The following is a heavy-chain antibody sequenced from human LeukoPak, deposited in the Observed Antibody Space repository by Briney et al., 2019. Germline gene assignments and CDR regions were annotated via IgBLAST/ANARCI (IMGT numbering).Heavy chain of an antibody. D-gene: IGHD5-24*01. CDR2: ISGSGGST. V-gene: IGHV3-23*01. CDR3: ARGAQFYDY. J-gene: IGHJ4*02. CDR1: GFTFSSYA. Sequence: GGSLRLSCAASGFTFSSYAMSWVRQAPGKGLEWVSAISGSGGSTYYADSVKGRFSISRDNSRSTLYLQMNSLRAEGTAVYYCARGAQFYDYWGQGTLVTVSS.